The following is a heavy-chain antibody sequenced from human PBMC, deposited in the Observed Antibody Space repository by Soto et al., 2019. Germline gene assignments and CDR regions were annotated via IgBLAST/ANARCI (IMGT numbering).Heavy chain of an antibody. D-gene: IGHD3-9*01. V-gene: IGHV1-18*04. CDR1: GYTFTSYG. Sequence: GASVKVSFKASGYTFTSYGISWVRQAPGQGLEWMGWISAYNGNTNYAQKLQGRVTMTTDTSTSTAYMELRSLRSDDTAVYYCAREGHYDILTGYLPYYYYYGMDVWGQGTTVTVSS. J-gene: IGHJ6*02. CDR3: AREGHYDILTGYLPYYYYYGMDV. CDR2: ISAYNGNT.